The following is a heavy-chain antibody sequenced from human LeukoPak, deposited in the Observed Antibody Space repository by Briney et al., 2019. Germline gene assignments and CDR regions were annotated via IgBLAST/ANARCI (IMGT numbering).Heavy chain of an antibody. Sequence: GGSLRLSCAASGFTFSSYWMHWVRHAPGKGLVWVSRINSDGSSTSYADSVKGRFTISRDNAKDTLYLQMNSLRAEDTAVYYCARDLFIAAGDYWGQGNLVTVSS. D-gene: IGHD6-13*01. J-gene: IGHJ4*02. CDR1: GFTFSSYW. CDR3: ARDLFIAAGDY. CDR2: INSDGSST. V-gene: IGHV3-74*01.